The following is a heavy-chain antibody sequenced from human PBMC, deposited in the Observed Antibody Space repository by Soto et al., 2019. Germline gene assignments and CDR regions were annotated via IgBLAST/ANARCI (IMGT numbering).Heavy chain of an antibody. CDR1: GDSIDGGGDS. CDR2: LYHGGAT. D-gene: IGHD2-21*02. J-gene: IGHJ4*02. CDR3: ARAFTAMGLFDY. Sequence: SETLSLTCSVSGDSIDGGGDSWGCIRQPPGKGLEWVGYLYHGGATYSNPSLKSRVSISVDWSKNQFSLKLNSVTAADTAVYYCARAFTAMGLFDYWGPAILVPSPQ. V-gene: IGHV4-30-2*01.